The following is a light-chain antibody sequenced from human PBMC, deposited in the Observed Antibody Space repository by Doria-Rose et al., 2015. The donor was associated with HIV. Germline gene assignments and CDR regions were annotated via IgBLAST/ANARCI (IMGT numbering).Light chain of an antibody. CDR3: HQYGTSWT. Sequence: EIVMTQSPGTLSLSPGERATLSRRASQSFSSTYLAWYHQNPGQAPSLLIYDGSTRSTGIPDRFSASGSRTDFTLTINRLEPEDFALYYCHQYGTSWTFGQGTKVEI. CDR2: DGS. V-gene: IGKV3-20*01. J-gene: IGKJ1*01. CDR1: QSFSSTY.